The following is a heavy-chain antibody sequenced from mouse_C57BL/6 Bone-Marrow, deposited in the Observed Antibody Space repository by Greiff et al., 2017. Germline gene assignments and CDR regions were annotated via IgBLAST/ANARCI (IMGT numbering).Heavy chain of an antibody. J-gene: IGHJ1*03. CDR1: GYTFTSYW. CDR3: ARPYYSNYWYFYV. V-gene: IGHV1-55*01. D-gene: IGHD2-5*01. CDR2: IYPGSGST. Sequence: LQQPGAELVKPGASVKMSCKASGYTFTSYWITWVKQRPGQGLEWIGDIYPGSGSTNYNEKFKSKATLTVDTFYSTAYMQLSSLTSEDSAVYYCARPYYSNYWYFYVWGTGTTVTGSS.